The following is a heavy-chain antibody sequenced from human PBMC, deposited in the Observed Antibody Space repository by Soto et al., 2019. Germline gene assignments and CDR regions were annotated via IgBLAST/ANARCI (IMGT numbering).Heavy chain of an antibody. J-gene: IGHJ4*02. Sequence: EASVKVSCKASGYTFTSYAMHWVRQAPGQRLEWMGWINAGNGNTKYSQKFQGRVTITRDTSASTAYMELSSLRSEDTAVYYCARAPERGVYYFDYWGQGTLVTVSS. V-gene: IGHV1-3*01. CDR3: ARAPERGVYYFDY. D-gene: IGHD1-1*01. CDR1: GYTFTSYA. CDR2: INAGNGNT.